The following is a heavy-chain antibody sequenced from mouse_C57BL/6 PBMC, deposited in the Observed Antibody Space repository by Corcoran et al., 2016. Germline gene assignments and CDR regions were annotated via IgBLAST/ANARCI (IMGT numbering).Heavy chain of an antibody. V-gene: IGHV3-6*01. Sequence: DVQLQESGPGLVKPSQSLSLTCSVTGYSITSGYYWNWIRQFPGNKLEWMGYISYDGSNNYNPSLKNRISITRDTSKNQFFLELNSVTTEDTATYYCTRSIDYWGQGTTLTVSS. CDR1: GYSITSGYY. CDR3: TRSIDY. CDR2: ISYDGSN. J-gene: IGHJ2*01.